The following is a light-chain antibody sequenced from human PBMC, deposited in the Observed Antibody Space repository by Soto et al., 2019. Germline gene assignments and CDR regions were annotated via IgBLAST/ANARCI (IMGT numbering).Light chain of an antibody. Sequence: QPVLTQSPSASASPGASVKLTCTLSSGHNSYAIAWHQQQPEKGPRYVMKINNDGSHIKGDGIPDRFSGSSSGAERYLTISSLQSEDEADYYCQTWGTGPWVFGGGTKLTVL. CDR1: SGHNSYA. V-gene: IGLV4-69*02. CDR2: INNDGSH. J-gene: IGLJ3*02. CDR3: QTWGTGPWV.